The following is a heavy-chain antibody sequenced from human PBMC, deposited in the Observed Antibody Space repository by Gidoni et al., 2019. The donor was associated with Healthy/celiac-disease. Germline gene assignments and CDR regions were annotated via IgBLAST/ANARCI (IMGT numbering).Heavy chain of an antibody. CDR3: ARDRAVTTQGHPNWFDP. J-gene: IGHJ5*02. D-gene: IGHD4-17*01. Sequence: EVKKPGSSVKVSCKASGGTFRSYAISWVRQAPGQGLEWMGRIIPILGIANYAQKFQGRVTITADKSTSTAYMELSSLRSEDTAVYYCARDRAVTTQGHPNWFDPWGQGTLVTVSS. V-gene: IGHV1-69*04. CDR1: GGTFRSYA. CDR2: IIPILGIA.